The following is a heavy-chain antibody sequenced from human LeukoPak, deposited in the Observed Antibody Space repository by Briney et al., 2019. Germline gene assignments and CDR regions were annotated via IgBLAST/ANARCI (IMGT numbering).Heavy chain of an antibody. D-gene: IGHD6-13*01. CDR2: ISAYNGNT. CDR1: GYTFTSYG. CDR3: ARVLAAAGTLVGYYYYYGMDV. V-gene: IGHV1-18*01. J-gene: IGHJ6*02. Sequence: ASVKVSFKASGYTFTSYGISWVRQAPGQGLEGMGWISAYNGNTNYEQKLQGRVTMTTDTSTSTAYMELRSLRSDDAAVYYCARVLAAAGTLVGYYYYYGMDVWGQGTTVTVSS.